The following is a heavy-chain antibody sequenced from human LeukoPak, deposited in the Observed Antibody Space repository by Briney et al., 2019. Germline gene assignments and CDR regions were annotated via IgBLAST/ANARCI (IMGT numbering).Heavy chain of an antibody. CDR1: GFTFSSYG. Sequence: GRSLRLSCAASGFTFSSYGMHWVRQAPGKGLEWVAVIWYDGSNKYYADSVKGRFTISRDNSKNTLYLQMNSLRAEDTAVYYCARVDDFWSGYYSRGGPPPSIYNWFDPWGQGTLVTVSS. CDR3: ARVDDFWSGYYSRGGPPPSIYNWFDP. CDR2: IWYDGSNK. J-gene: IGHJ5*02. V-gene: IGHV3-33*01. D-gene: IGHD3-3*01.